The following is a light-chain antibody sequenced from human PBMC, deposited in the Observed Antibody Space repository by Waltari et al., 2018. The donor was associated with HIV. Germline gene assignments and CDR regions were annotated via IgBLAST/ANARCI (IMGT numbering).Light chain of an antibody. V-gene: IGLV2-11*01. J-gene: IGLJ1*01. Sequence: QSALTQPRSVSGSPGQSVTISCTGTRSDVGGYNYVSWYQQHPGKAPKLMIYDVSKRPSGVPDRFSGSKSGNTASLTISGLQAEDEADYYCCSYAGTPYVFGTGTKVTVL. CDR2: DVS. CDR1: RSDVGGYNY. CDR3: CSYAGTPYV.